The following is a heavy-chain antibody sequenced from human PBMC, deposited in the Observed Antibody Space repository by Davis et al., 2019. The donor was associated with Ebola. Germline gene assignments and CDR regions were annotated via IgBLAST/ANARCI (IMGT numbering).Heavy chain of an antibody. CDR2: IRNDGSNE. Sequence: PGESLKISCAASGFTFSSHGMYWVRQAPGKGLEWVAFIRNDGSNEYYADSVKGRFTISRDNSKATLDLQMNSLRAEDTAVYYCAKGDNSGWYGVDYWGQGTLVTVSS. J-gene: IGHJ4*02. CDR1: GFTFSSHG. D-gene: IGHD6-19*01. CDR3: AKGDNSGWYGVDY. V-gene: IGHV3-30*02.